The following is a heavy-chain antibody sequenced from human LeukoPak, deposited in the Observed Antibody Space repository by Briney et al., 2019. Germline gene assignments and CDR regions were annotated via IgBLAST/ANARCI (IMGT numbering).Heavy chain of an antibody. D-gene: IGHD3-22*01. V-gene: IGHV4-39*07. Sequence: SSETLSLTCTVSGGSISSNSHYWGWIRQSPGTGLEWIGSIYYSGTTYYNPSLKSRVTISIDTSKNQFSLKLTSVTAADTAVYYCARVDYYDSSRTDYWGQGTLVTVSS. CDR2: IYYSGTT. J-gene: IGHJ4*02. CDR3: ARVDYYDSSRTDY. CDR1: GGSISSNSHY.